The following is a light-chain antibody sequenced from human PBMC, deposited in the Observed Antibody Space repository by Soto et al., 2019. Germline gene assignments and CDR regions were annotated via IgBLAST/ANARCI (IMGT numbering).Light chain of an antibody. Sequence: QSVLTQPPSASGTPGQRVTMSCSGSSSNIGGKTVNWYQQMPGTAPELLIYSNDQRPSGVPDRFSASKSGTSASLAISGLQAEDEADYYCAAWDDSVNGWVFGGGTKLTVL. CDR1: SSNIGGKT. CDR3: AAWDDSVNGWV. J-gene: IGLJ3*02. CDR2: SND. V-gene: IGLV1-44*01.